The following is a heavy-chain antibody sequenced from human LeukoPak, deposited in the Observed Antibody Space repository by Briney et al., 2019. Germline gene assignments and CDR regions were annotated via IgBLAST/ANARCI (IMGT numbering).Heavy chain of an antibody. Sequence: SETLSLTCAVYGGSFSGYYWSWIRQPPGKGLEWIGEINHSGSTNYNPSLKSRVTISVDTSKNQFSLKLSSVTAADTAVYYCARDDYGDYGFFDYWGQGTLVTVSS. V-gene: IGHV4-34*01. CDR2: INHSGST. J-gene: IGHJ4*02. CDR1: GGSFSGYY. D-gene: IGHD4-17*01. CDR3: ARDDYGDYGFFDY.